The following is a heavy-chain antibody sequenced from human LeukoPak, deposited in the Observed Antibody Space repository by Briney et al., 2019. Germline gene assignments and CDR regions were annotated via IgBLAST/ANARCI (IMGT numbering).Heavy chain of an antibody. J-gene: IGHJ4*02. CDR2: ISTTSRYI. Sequence: GGSLRLSCAASGFALGSFTMNWVRQAPGEGLEWVSSISTTSRYIKYADSVKGRFTISRDNAKNSLFLQMDSLRAEDTAFYFCAKDGGDYDFWTGTNPFDSWGQGTLVTVSS. CDR1: GFALGSFT. V-gene: IGHV3-21*01. CDR3: AKDGGDYDFWTGTNPFDS. D-gene: IGHD3-3*01.